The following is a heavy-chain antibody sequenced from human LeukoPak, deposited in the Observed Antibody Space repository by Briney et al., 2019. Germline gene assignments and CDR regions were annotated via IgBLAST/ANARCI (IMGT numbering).Heavy chain of an antibody. J-gene: IGHJ4*02. CDR2: IYYSGST. V-gene: IGHV4-39*07. CDR1: GGSISSSSYS. D-gene: IGHD6-19*01. CDR3: ARYFAVAGCFDY. Sequence: SETLSLTCTVSGGSISSSSYSWGWIRQPPGKGLEWIGSIYYSGSTYYNPSLKSRVTISVDTSKNQFSLKLSSVTAADTAVYYCARYFAVAGCFDYWGQGTLVTVSS.